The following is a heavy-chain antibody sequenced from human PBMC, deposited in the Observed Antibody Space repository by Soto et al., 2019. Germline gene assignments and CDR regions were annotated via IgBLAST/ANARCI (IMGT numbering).Heavy chain of an antibody. J-gene: IGHJ4*02. V-gene: IGHV3-7*03. CDR3: TSARSSVEPGGFVEN. CDR2: IKEDGGLR. CDR1: KFFISSSW. D-gene: IGHD2-15*01. Sequence: EVQLEESGGGLVQPGGSLRLSCTASKFFISSSWMSWVRQAPGKGLEWVANIKEDGGLRRYVDSVKGRFTISRDNGKNSVYLQMNSLRADDPAVYYCTSARSSVEPGGFVENWGQGTLVTVSS.